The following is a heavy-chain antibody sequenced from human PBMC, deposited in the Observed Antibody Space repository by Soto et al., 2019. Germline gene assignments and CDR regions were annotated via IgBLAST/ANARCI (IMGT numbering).Heavy chain of an antibody. V-gene: IGHV4-59*01. CDR1: GGSMNSYY. CDR3: ARSKLVVVAATTAPGAFDI. CDR2: VSYSGST. D-gene: IGHD2-15*01. Sequence: SETLSLTCTISGGSMNSYYWNWIRQPPGKGLEWIGYVSYSGSTTYNPSLKSRVTISGDTSKNQFSLKLSSVTAADTAVYYCARSKLVVVAATTAPGAFDIWGQGTMVTVSS. J-gene: IGHJ3*02.